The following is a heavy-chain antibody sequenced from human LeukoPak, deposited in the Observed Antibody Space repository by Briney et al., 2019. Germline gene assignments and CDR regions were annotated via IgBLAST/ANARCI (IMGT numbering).Heavy chain of an antibody. V-gene: IGHV1-2*02. J-gene: IGHJ5*02. Sequence: ASVKVSCKASGYTFTGYYMHWVRQAPGQGLECMGWINPNSGGTNYAQKFQGRVTMTRDTSISTAYMELSRLRSDDTAVYYCARAPYYYDSSGYYNWFDPWGQGTLVTVSS. CDR1: GYTFTGYY. CDR3: ARAPYYYDSSGYYNWFDP. D-gene: IGHD3-22*01. CDR2: INPNSGGT.